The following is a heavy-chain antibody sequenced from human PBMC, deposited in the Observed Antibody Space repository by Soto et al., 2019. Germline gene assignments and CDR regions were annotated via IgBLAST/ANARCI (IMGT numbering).Heavy chain of an antibody. CDR3: ASNSLYGDYVYY. V-gene: IGHV4-31*03. D-gene: IGHD4-17*01. J-gene: IGHJ4*02. CDR1: GGSISSGGYY. Sequence: SETLSLTCTVSGGSISSGGYYWSWIRQHPGKGLEWIGYIYYSGSTYYNPSLKSRVTISVDTSKNQFSLKLSSVTAADTAVYYCASNSLYGDYVYYWGQGTLVTVSS. CDR2: IYYSGST.